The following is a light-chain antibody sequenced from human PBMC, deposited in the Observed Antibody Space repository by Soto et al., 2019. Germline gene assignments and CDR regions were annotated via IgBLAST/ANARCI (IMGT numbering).Light chain of an antibody. Sequence: ESVLKQSSVALSLSPGERASLCCRDSQSVTTYLAWYQQKPGQALRSLIYDASTRATGIPARFRGSRSGTYFSLTISSLQPEDYAVYYCQHRSNWPPELSFRGGTKVDI. CDR3: QHRSNWPPELS. CDR2: DAS. CDR1: QSVTTY. J-gene: IGKJ4*01. V-gene: IGKV3-11*01.